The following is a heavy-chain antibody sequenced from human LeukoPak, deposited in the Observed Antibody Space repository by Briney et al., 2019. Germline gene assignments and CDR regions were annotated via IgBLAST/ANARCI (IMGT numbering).Heavy chain of an antibody. V-gene: IGHV3-23*01. Sequence: GGSLRLSCAASGFTFSSYAMSWVRQAPGKGLEWVSAISGSGGNTYYADFVKGRFTISRDNSKNTLYLQLNSLRAEDTAVYYCARGDGYYFGFWGQGTPVTVSS. CDR3: ARGDGYYFGF. CDR1: GFTFSSYA. CDR2: ISGSGGNT. J-gene: IGHJ4*02.